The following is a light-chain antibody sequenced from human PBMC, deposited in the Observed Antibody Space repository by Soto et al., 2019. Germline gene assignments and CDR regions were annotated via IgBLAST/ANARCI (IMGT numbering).Light chain of an antibody. V-gene: IGKV1-27*01. CDR2: AAS. J-gene: IGKJ1*01. CDR1: QGISNY. Sequence: DIQMPQSPSSLSASVGDRVTITCRASQGISNYLAWYQQKPGKVPKLLIYAASTLQSGVPSRVSGSGSGTYFTLTISSLQPEDVETYYCEKYNSAPSAFGQGTKVEIK. CDR3: EKYNSAPSA.